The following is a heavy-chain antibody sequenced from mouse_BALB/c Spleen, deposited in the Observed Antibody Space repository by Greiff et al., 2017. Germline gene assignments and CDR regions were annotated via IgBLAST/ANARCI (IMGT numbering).Heavy chain of an antibody. Sequence: EVKLMESGGGLVKPGGSLKLSCAASGFTFSSYTMSWVRQTPEKRLEWVATISSGGSYTYYPDSVKGRFTISRDNAKNTLYLQMSSLKSEDTAMYYCARPLLQGYFDYWGQGTTLTVSS. CDR1: GFTFSSYT. D-gene: IGHD2-10*01. CDR3: ARPLLQGYFDY. CDR2: ISSGGSYT. V-gene: IGHV5-6-4*01. J-gene: IGHJ2*01.